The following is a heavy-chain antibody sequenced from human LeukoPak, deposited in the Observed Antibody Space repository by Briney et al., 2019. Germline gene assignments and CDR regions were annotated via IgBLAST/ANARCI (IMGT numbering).Heavy chain of an antibody. J-gene: IGHJ4*02. D-gene: IGHD3-22*01. CDR1: SFTLSTHP. Sequence: GGSLRLSCAASSFTLSTHPMHWVRQAPGKGLEWVAVISYDGSKKYYADSVKGRLTISRDNSKNTLFLQMNSLNPEDTAFYYCARDMYYYDTGGHYFPAYWGQGTLVTVSS. CDR3: ARDMYYYDTGGHYFPAY. V-gene: IGHV3-30-3*01. CDR2: ISYDGSKK.